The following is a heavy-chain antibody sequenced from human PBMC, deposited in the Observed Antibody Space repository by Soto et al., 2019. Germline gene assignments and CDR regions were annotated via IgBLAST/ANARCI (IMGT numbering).Heavy chain of an antibody. CDR3: ARGSVLVVVPAYYMHV. V-gene: IGHV1-8*01. Sequence: GASVKVSCKASGYTFTSYDINWVRQATGQGLEWMGWMNPNSGNTGYAQKFQGRVTMTRNTSISTAYMELSSLRSEDTAVYYCARGSVLVVVPAYYMHVSGKGPTVTVSS. CDR1: GYTFTSYD. D-gene: IGHD2-2*01. J-gene: IGHJ6*03. CDR2: MNPNSGNT.